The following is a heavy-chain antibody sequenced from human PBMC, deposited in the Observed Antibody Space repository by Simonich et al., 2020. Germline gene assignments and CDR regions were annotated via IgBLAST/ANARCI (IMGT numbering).Heavy chain of an antibody. CDR1: GGSISIYY. V-gene: IGHV4-59*08. Sequence: QVQLQESGPGLVKPSETLSLTCTVSGGSISIYYWSWIRQPPGKGLEWIGYIYYSGSTNYNPSLKSRVTISVDTSKNQFSLKLSSVTAADTAVYYCARHDRWLQFYFDYWGQGTLVTVSS. D-gene: IGHD5-12*01. CDR3: ARHDRWLQFYFDY. CDR2: IYYSGST. J-gene: IGHJ4*02.